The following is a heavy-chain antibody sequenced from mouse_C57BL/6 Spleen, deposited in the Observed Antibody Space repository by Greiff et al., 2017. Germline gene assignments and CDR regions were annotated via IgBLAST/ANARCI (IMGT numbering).Heavy chain of an antibody. Sequence: VQLQQSGPELVKPGASVKISCKASGYAFSSSWMNWGKQRPGKGLEWIGRIYPGDGDTNYNGKIKGKGTLSADTSSSTAYMHLRSLTSEDSAVYFCARYYYGSSYGGGQGTTLTVSS. J-gene: IGHJ2*01. CDR2: IYPGDGDT. V-gene: IGHV1-82*01. CDR3: ARYYYGSSYG. D-gene: IGHD1-1*01. CDR1: GYAFSSSW.